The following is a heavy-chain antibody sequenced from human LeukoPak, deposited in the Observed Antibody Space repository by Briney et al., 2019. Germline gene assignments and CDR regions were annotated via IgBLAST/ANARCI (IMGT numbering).Heavy chain of an antibody. CDR3: VRDDGGAGQNFDY. V-gene: IGHV3-74*01. CDR2: INSDGSGT. Sequence: AGSLRLSCAASAFTFSNYWMHWVRPAPGKGLVWVSRINSDGSGTAYADFVKGRFSIYRDNAKNTLYLQMTSLRAEDTAVYYCVRDDGGAGQNFDYWGQGTLVTVSS. CDR1: AFTFSNYW. D-gene: IGHD3-16*01. J-gene: IGHJ4*02.